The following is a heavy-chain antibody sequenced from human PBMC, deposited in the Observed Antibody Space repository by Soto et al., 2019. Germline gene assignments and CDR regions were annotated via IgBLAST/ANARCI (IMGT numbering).Heavy chain of an antibody. Sequence: ALVKGSCKPYGYTFTAYYIPWMHQVPGQGLECLGWIDPRSGVTNYAQKFQGGVTMTRDMSIKTVNMELSWLTSDDTAVYYWLTDDYGALAFWGQGPLSPSPQ. CDR3: LTDDYGALAF. CDR2: IDPRSGVT. J-gene: IGHJ1*01. CDR1: GYTFTAYY. V-gene: IGHV1-2*02. D-gene: IGHD4-17*01.